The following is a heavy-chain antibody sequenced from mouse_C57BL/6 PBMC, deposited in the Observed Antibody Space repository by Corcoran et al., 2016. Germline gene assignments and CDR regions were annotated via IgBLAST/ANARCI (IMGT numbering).Heavy chain of an antibody. Sequence: QIQLVQSGPALKKPGETVKISCKASGYTFTTYGMSWVKQAPGKGLKWMGWINTYSGVPTYADDFKGRFAFSLETSASTAYLQINNLKSEDTATYFCAREAWFAYWGQGTLVTVSA. V-gene: IGHV9-3*01. CDR3: AREAWFAY. CDR2: INTYSGVP. J-gene: IGHJ3*01. CDR1: GYTFTTYG.